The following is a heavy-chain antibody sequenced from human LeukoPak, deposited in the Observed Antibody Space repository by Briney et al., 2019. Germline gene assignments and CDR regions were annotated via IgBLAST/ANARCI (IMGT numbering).Heavy chain of an antibody. J-gene: IGHJ4*02. CDR1: AFTFSSYS. Sequence: GGSLRLSCAASAFTFSSYSMNWVRQAPGKGLEWVSFISTSSSYIHYADSVKGRFTISRHNAKNSLYLHMDSLRAEDTAVYYCARDSDEYCSGGRCSTFNYWGQGTLVTVSS. V-gene: IGHV3-21*01. CDR2: ISTSSSYI. CDR3: ARDSDEYCSGGRCSTFNY. D-gene: IGHD2-15*01.